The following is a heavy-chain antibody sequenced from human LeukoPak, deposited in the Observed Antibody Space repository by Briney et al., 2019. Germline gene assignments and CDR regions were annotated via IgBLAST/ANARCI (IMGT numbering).Heavy chain of an antibody. CDR2: IIPILGIA. Sequence: ASVKVSCKASGGTFSSYAISWVRQAPGQGLEWMGRIIPILGIANYAQKFQGRVTMTEDTSTDTAYMELSSLRSEDTAVYYCATSEETTVTTNYYYGMDVWGRGTTVTVSS. V-gene: IGHV1-69*04. J-gene: IGHJ6*02. D-gene: IGHD4-17*01. CDR1: GGTFSSYA. CDR3: ATSEETTVTTNYYYGMDV.